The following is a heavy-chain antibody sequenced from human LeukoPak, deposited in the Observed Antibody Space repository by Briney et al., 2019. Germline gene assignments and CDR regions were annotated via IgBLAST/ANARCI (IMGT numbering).Heavy chain of an antibody. V-gene: IGHV3-11*04. CDR1: GFTFSDYY. Sequence: RGSLRLSCAASGFTFSDYYMNWVRQAPGKGLEWVSYISTSGTTIYYSDSVKGRFTISRDNAKSSLYMEMNSLRAEDTAVYYCARSFDFWGQGTLVTVSS. J-gene: IGHJ4*02. CDR2: ISTSGTTI. CDR3: ARSFDF.